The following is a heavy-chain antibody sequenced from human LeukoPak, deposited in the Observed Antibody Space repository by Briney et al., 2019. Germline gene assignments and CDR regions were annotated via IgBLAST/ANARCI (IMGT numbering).Heavy chain of an antibody. J-gene: IGHJ4*02. CDR1: GGSISSYY. V-gene: IGHV4-59*01. Sequence: SETLSLTCTVSGGSISSYYGSWIRQPPGKGLEWIGYIYYTGSTNYNPSLKSRVTISVDTSKNQFSLKLSPVTAADTAVYFCARIRRDGYSHFDYWGQGTLVTVSS. CDR2: IYYTGST. CDR3: ARIRRDGYSHFDY. D-gene: IGHD5-24*01.